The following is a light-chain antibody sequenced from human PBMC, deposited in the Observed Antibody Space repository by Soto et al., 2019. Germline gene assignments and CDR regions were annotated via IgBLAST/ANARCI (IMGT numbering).Light chain of an antibody. CDR3: AAWDDSLSGLL. CDR2: SNN. Sequence: QSVLTQPPSASGTPGQRVTISCSGGSSNIGRNTVNWYQQLPGTAPKVLIYSNNQRPSGVPDRFSGSKSGTSASLAISGLQSEDEGDYYCAAWDDSLSGLLFGGGTKVTVL. CDR1: SSNIGRNT. J-gene: IGLJ2*01. V-gene: IGLV1-44*01.